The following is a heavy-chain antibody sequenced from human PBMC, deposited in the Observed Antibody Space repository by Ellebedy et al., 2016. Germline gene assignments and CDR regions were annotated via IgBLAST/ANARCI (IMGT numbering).Heavy chain of an antibody. D-gene: IGHD6-13*01. J-gene: IGHJ5*01. Sequence: GESLKISXAVSGVTFGSFAMNWVRQAPGKGLEWVSFTSGSGGATYYADSVRGRFTMSRDISKGTLYLHMNSLRAEDTALYYCAKSRGDSGPSYWSDSWGQGTLVTVSS. V-gene: IGHV3-23*01. CDR3: AKSRGDSGPSYWSDS. CDR1: GVTFGSFA. CDR2: TSGSGGAT.